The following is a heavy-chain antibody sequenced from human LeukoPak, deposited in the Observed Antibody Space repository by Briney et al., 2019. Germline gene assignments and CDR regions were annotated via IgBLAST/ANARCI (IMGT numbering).Heavy chain of an antibody. CDR2: IYSGGST. CDR1: GFTVSSSY. V-gene: IGHV3-53*01. CDR3: ARILSSLYCSGGSCYDD. J-gene: IGHJ4*02. D-gene: IGHD2-15*01. Sequence: GGSLRLSCAASGFTVSSSYMSWVRQAPGKGLEWVSVIYSGGSTYYADSVKGRFTISRDNSKNTLYLQMNSLRNEDTAVYYCARILSSLYCSGGSCYDDWGQGTLVTVSS.